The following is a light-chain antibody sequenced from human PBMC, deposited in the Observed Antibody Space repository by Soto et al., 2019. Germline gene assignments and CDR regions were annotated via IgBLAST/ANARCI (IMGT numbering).Light chain of an antibody. V-gene: IGKV1-39*01. J-gene: IGKJ5*01. Sequence: DIQMTQSPTSLSASVGDRVNLSCRARQNINSYLNWYQQQPGKAPKLLIYAASSLQSGVPSRFSGSGSGTDFTLTVSSLQPEDFATYYCHQSYDIPTFGQGTRLEIK. CDR3: HQSYDIPT. CDR1: QNINSY. CDR2: AAS.